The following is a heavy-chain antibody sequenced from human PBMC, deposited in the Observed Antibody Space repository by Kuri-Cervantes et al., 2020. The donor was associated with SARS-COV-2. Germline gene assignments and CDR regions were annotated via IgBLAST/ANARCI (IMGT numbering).Heavy chain of an antibody. CDR1: GVSVTTFGSY. D-gene: IGHD3-3*01. CDR2: IYYNGST. V-gene: IGHV4-31*02. J-gene: IGHJ3*02. Sequence: SQTLSLTCAVSGVSVTTFGSYWTWIRQPPGKGLEWVGYIYYNGSTNYNPSLKSRVTISVDTSKNQFSLKLSSVTAADTAVYYWARGHWSGYSNAAEMGAFDIWGQGTMVTVSS. CDR3: ARGHWSGYSNAAEMGAFDI.